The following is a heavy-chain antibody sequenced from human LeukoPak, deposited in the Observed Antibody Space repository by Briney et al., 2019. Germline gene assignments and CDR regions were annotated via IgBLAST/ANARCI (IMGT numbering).Heavy chain of an antibody. CDR2: INHSGST. Sequence: PSETLSLTCAVYGGFFSGYYWSWIRQPPGRGLEWIGQINHSGSTNYNRSLKSRVTISVDKSKNQFSLKLSSVTAADTAVYYCALSRYYYGSGSSPAGYWGQGTLVTVSS. D-gene: IGHD3-10*01. V-gene: IGHV4-34*01. CDR1: GGFFSGYY. CDR3: ALSRYYYGSGSSPAGY. J-gene: IGHJ4*02.